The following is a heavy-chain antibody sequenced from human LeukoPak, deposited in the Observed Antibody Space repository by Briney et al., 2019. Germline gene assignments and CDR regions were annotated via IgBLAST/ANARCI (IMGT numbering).Heavy chain of an antibody. J-gene: IGHJ4*02. Sequence: SETLSLTCSVSGASINSHYWSWIRQSPGKGLEWIGYVFNGGSTYYNPSLKSRVTMSLDTSRDQFSLRLSSVTAADTAIYYCASRPAGSTWYGVFDYWSQGTLVTVSS. D-gene: IGHD6-13*01. CDR1: GASINSHY. CDR2: VFNGGST. V-gene: IGHV4-59*11. CDR3: ASRPAGSTWYGVFDY.